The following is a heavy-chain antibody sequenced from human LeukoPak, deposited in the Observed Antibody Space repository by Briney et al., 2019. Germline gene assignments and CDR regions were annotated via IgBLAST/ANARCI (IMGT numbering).Heavy chain of an antibody. Sequence: PSETLSLTCAVSGGSISSNWWSWVRQPPGKGLEWIGEIHHSGTTNSNPSLKSRLTISVDKSKNHFSLKLSSVTAADTAVYYCARRLMDTDEFDYWGQGTLVTVSS. CDR3: ARRLMDTDEFDY. CDR1: GGSISSNW. V-gene: IGHV4-4*02. D-gene: IGHD5-18*01. CDR2: IHHSGTT. J-gene: IGHJ4*02.